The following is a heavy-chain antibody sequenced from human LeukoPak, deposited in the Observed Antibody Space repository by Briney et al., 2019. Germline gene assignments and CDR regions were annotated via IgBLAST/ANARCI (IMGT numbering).Heavy chain of an antibody. CDR3: AREPPPSYSGGREYYFDY. Sequence: ASVKVSCKASGYTFTSYYIHLVRQAPGQGLEWMGIINPSGGSTSYAQKFRDRVTMTRDTSTSTLYMELTSLRSEDTAVYYCAREPPPSYSGGREYYFDYWGQGTLVTVSS. CDR1: GYTFTSYY. D-gene: IGHD1-26*01. V-gene: IGHV1-46*01. CDR2: INPSGGST. J-gene: IGHJ4*02.